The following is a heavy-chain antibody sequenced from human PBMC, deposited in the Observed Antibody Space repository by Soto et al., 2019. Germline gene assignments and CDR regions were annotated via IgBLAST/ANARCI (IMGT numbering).Heavy chain of an antibody. CDR2: ISSTTSYI. J-gene: IGHJ4*02. CDR1: GFTKFPFSSYS. Sequence: GGSLRLSCAASGFTKFPFSSYSMHWVRQAPGKGLEWVSSISSTTSYIFYAASVRGRFTISRDNARDLLFLQMDSLTAEDTAVYYCVRGEGVGDPMFDYWGQGVLVTVSS. CDR3: VRGEGVGDPMFDY. V-gene: IGHV3-21*06. D-gene: IGHD2-21*02.